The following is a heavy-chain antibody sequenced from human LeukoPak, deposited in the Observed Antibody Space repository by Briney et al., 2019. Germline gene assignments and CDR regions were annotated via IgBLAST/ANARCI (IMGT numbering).Heavy chain of an antibody. CDR3: GRHSGYDNRRYYYYYMDV. V-gene: IGHV1-8*01. CDR1: GYTFTSYD. D-gene: IGHD5-12*01. Sequence: ASVKVSCKASGYTFTSYDINWVRQATGQGLEWMGWMNPNSGNTGYAQKFQGRVTMTRNTSISTAYMELRSLRSDDTAVYYCGRHSGYDNRRYYYYYMDVWGKGTTVTISS. J-gene: IGHJ6*03. CDR2: MNPNSGNT.